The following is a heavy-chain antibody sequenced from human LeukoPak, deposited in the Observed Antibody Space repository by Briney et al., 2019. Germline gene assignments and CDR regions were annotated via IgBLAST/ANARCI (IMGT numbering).Heavy chain of an antibody. CDR3: ARDGCSSTSCYMRVANWFDP. CDR1: GYTFTSYY. CDR2: INPSGGST. J-gene: IGHJ5*02. Sequence: GASVKVSCKASGYTFTSYYMHWVRQAPGQGLEWMGIINPSGGSTSYAQKFQGRVTMTRDTSTSTVYMELSSLRSEDTAVYYCARDGCSSTSCYMRVANWFDPWGQGTLVTVSS. D-gene: IGHD2-2*02. V-gene: IGHV1-46*01.